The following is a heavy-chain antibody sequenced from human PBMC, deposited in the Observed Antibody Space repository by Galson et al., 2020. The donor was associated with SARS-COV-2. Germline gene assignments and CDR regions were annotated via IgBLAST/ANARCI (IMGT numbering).Heavy chain of an antibody. CDR2: IYYSGST. V-gene: IGHV4-39*01. J-gene: IGHJ4*02. CDR1: GGSISSSSYY. D-gene: IGHD3-9*01. Sequence: SETLSLTCTVSGGSISSSSYYWGWIRQPPGKGLEWIGSIYYSGSTYYNPSLKSRVTISVDTSKNQFSLKLSSVTAADTAVYYCARHVDILTGYPNYYFDYWGQGTLVTVSS. CDR3: ARHVDILTGYPNYYFDY.